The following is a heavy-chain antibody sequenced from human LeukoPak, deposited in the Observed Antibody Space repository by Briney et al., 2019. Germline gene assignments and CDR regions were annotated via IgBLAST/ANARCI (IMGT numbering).Heavy chain of an antibody. J-gene: IGHJ5*02. CDR3: ARHYGP. D-gene: IGHD3-16*01. CDR1: GGSISSSFNY. Sequence: PETLSLTCTVSGGSISSSFNYWAWIRQPPGKGLEWIGSIYESGSAYYNPSLKSRITMSVDTSENQFSLKLTSVTAADTAVYYCARHYGPWGQGTLVTVSS. CDR2: IYESGSA. V-gene: IGHV4-39*01.